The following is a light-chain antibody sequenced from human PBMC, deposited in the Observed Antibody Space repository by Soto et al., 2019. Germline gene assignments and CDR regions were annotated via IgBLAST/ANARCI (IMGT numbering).Light chain of an antibody. Sequence: PGERVTLSCRASQSVSSSYLTWYQQKPGQAPRLLIYGASTRATSIPARFSGSGSGTDFTLTISSLQPEDFATYYCQQLNSYPWTFGQGTKVDIK. CDR1: QSVSSSY. J-gene: IGKJ1*01. CDR3: QQLNSYPWT. CDR2: GAS. V-gene: IGKV3D-7*01.